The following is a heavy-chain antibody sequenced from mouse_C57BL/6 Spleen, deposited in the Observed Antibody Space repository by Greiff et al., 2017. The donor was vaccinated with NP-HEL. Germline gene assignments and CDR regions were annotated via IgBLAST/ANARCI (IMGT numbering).Heavy chain of an antibody. CDR1: GFTFSSYA. CDR3: ARGASLTAPFDY. V-gene: IGHV5-4*03. Sequence: DVKLVESGGGLVKPGGSLKLSCAASGFTFSSYAMSWVRQTPEKRLEWVATISDGGSYTYYPDNVKGRFTISRDNAKNNLYLQMSHLKSEDTAMYYCARGASLTAPFDYWGQGTTLTVSS. D-gene: IGHD4-1*01. J-gene: IGHJ2*01. CDR2: ISDGGSYT.